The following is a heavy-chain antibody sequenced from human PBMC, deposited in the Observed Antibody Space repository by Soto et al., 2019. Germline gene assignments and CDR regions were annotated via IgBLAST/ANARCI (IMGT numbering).Heavy chain of an antibody. V-gene: IGHV1-8*01. CDR3: AISEGRLANIKKGNP. J-gene: IGHJ5*02. CDR2: MNPNSGNT. Sequence: ASVKVSCKASGYTFTSYDINWVRQATGQGLEWMGWMNPNSGNTGYEQKFQGRVTMTRNTSISTAYMELSSLRSEDTAVYYWAISEGRLANIKKGNPWGQGTLVTVSS. D-gene: IGHD3-9*01. CDR1: GYTFTSYD.